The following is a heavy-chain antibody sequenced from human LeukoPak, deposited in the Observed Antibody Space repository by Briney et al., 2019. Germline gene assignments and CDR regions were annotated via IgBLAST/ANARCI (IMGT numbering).Heavy chain of an antibody. J-gene: IGHJ4*02. Sequence: PGGSLRLSCAASGFTFSSYAMSWVRQAPGKGLEWVPAISGSGGSTYYADSVKGRFTISRDNSKNTLYLQMNSLRAEDTAVYYCVKGAYYGSGSYYNVAYFDYWGQGTLVTVSS. CDR1: GFTFSSYA. V-gene: IGHV3-23*01. CDR2: ISGSGGST. D-gene: IGHD3-10*01. CDR3: VKGAYYGSGSYYNVAYFDY.